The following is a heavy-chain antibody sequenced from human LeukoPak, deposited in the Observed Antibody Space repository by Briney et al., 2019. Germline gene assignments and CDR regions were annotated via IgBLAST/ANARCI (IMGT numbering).Heavy chain of an antibody. CDR1: GGSISSYY. V-gene: IGHV4-59*08. J-gene: IGHJ4*02. CDR2: IYYSGST. CDR3: ARGYYDSSGYFPG. Sequence: PSETLSLTCTVSGGSISSYYWSWTRQPPGRGLEWIGYIYYSGSTNYNPSLKSRVTISVDTSKSQFSLKLSSVTAADTAVYYCARGYYDSSGYFPGWGQGTLVTVSS. D-gene: IGHD3-22*01.